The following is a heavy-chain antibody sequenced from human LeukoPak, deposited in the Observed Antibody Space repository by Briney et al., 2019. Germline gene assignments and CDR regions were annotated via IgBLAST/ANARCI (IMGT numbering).Heavy chain of an antibody. V-gene: IGHV3-21*04. CDR2: ISSSSSYI. D-gene: IGHD5-18*01. CDR3: ARAWTGYSYGDY. Sequence: GESLRLSCAAPGFTFSSYSMNWVRQAPGKGLEWVSSISSSSSYIYYADSVKGRFTISRDNAKNSLYLQMNSLRAEDTAVYYCARAWTGYSYGDYWGQGTLVTVSS. J-gene: IGHJ4*02. CDR1: GFTFSSYS.